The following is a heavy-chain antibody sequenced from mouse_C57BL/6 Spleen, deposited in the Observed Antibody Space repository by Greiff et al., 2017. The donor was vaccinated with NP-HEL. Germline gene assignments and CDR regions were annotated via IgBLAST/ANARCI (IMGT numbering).Heavy chain of an antibody. J-gene: IGHJ4*01. Sequence: QVHVKQPGAELVRPGSSVKLSCKASGYTFTSYWMHWVKQRPIQGLEWIGNIDPSDSETHYNQKFRDKATLTVDKSSSTAYMQLSSLTSEDSAVYYCASMITTVYYYAMDYWGQGTSVTVSS. CDR2: IDPSDSET. D-gene: IGHD2-4*01. CDR1: GYTFTSYW. V-gene: IGHV1-52*01. CDR3: ASMITTVYYYAMDY.